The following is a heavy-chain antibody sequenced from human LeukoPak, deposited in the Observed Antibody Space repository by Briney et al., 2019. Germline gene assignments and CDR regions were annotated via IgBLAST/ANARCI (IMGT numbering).Heavy chain of an antibody. CDR2: YSGGST. CDR1: GFVFEDYA. D-gene: IGHD4/OR15-4a*01. CDR3: ARRAGAYSHPYDY. J-gene: IGHJ4*02. V-gene: IGHV3-23*01. Sequence: GSLRLSCAASGFVFEDYAMHWVRQAPGKGLEWVSFYSGGSTHYSDSVKGRFTISRDNSKNTLYLQMNSLRAEDTAVYYCARRAGAYSHPYDYWGQGTLVTVSS.